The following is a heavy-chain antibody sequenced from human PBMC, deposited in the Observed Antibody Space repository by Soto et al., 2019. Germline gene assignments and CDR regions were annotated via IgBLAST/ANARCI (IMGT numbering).Heavy chain of an antibody. CDR2: INHSGST. D-gene: IGHD3-16*01. V-gene: IGHV4-34*01. Sequence: SETLSLTCAVYGGSFSGYYWSWIRQPPGKGLEWIGDINHSGSTNYNPSLKSRVTISVDTSKNQFSLKLSSVTAADTAVYYCARLRYGTGVMGYYYYMDVWGKGTTVTVSS. CDR3: ARLRYGTGVMGYYYYMDV. J-gene: IGHJ6*03. CDR1: GGSFSGYY.